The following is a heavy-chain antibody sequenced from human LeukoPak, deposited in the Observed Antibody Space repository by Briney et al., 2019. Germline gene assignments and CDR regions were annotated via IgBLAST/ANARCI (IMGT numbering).Heavy chain of an antibody. CDR3: ARGPVSSSGFFGY. CDR2: ISSSSSTI. Sequence: QSGGSLRLSCAASGFTFSSYSMNWVRQAPGKGLEWVSYISSSSSTIYYADSVKGRFTISRDNAKNSLYLQMNSLRAEDTAVYYCARGPVSSSGFFGYWGQGTLVTVSS. J-gene: IGHJ4*02. D-gene: IGHD6-19*01. CDR1: GFTFSSYS. V-gene: IGHV3-48*04.